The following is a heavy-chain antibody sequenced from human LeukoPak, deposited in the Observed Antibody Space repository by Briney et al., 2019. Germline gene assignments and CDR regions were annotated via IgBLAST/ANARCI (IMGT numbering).Heavy chain of an antibody. V-gene: IGHV4-31*03. J-gene: IGHJ3*02. CDR2: IYYSGST. CDR1: GGSISSGGYY. D-gene: IGHD3-16*01. CDR3: ARGRLTHAFDI. Sequence: PSQTLSLTCTVSGGSISSGGYYWSWIRQHPGKGLEWIGYIYYSGSTYYNPSLKSRVTISVDTSKNQFSLKLSSVTAADTAVYCCARGRLTHAFDIWGQGTMVTVSS.